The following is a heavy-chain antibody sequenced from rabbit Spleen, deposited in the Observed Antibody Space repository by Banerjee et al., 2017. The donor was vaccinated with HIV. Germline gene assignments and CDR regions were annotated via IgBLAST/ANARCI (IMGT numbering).Heavy chain of an antibody. CDR1: GFSFSNYYY. Sequence: QEQLVESGGDLVKPGASLTLTCGASGFSFSNYYYMCWVRQAPVKGLEWIGCISIGGSGVTYYASSAKGRFTISKTSSTTVTLQMTGLTAADTATYFCARGDSSAYDGYGYDLDLWGPGTLVTVS. D-gene: IGHD6-1*01. J-gene: IGHJ4*01. CDR2: ISIGGSGVT. V-gene: IGHV1S45*01. CDR3: ARGDSSAYDGYGYDLDL.